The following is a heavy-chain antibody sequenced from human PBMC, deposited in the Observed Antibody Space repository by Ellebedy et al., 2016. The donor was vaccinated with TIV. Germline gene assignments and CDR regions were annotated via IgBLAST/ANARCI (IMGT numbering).Heavy chain of an antibody. CDR1: GFSLNTEGMC. CDR3: ARICAYGDYGLY. Sequence: SGPTLVKPTQTLTLTCTFSGFSLNTEGMCVSWIRQPPGKALEWLALIDWDDDKYYITSLKTRLTIPKDTSKNHVVLTMTNMDPVDTATYYCARICAYGDYGLYWGQGTLVTVSS. V-gene: IGHV2-70*13. CDR2: IDWDDDK. J-gene: IGHJ4*02. D-gene: IGHD4-17*01.